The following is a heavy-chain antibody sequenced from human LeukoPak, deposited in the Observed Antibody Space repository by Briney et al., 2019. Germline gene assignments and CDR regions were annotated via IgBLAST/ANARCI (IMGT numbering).Heavy chain of an antibody. D-gene: IGHD3-3*01. V-gene: IGHV4-59*01. CDR1: GGSISTYY. Sequence: SETLSLTCTFSGGSISTYYWSWIRQPPGTGLEWIGYIYYSGSTDYNPSLKSRVTISVDTSKNQFSLRLNSVTAADTAVYYCARLLGGDPYYMDVWGKGTTVTVS. CDR3: ARLLGGDPYYMDV. CDR2: IYYSGST. J-gene: IGHJ6*03.